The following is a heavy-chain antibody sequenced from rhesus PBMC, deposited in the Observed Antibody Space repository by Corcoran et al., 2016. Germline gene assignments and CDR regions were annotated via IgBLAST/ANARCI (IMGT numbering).Heavy chain of an antibody. Sequence: EVQLVETGGGLVQPGGSLKLSCAASGFTFSSYGMSWVRQAPGKGLEWVSTINSGGRSTYYADSVKGRITISRDNSKTTLSLQMNSLRAEDTAVYYCAKDEDYGNLLYWGQGVLVTVSS. J-gene: IGHJ4*01. CDR1: GFTFSSYG. V-gene: IGHV3S5*01. D-gene: IGHD4-35*01. CDR3: AKDEDYGNLLY. CDR2: INSGGRST.